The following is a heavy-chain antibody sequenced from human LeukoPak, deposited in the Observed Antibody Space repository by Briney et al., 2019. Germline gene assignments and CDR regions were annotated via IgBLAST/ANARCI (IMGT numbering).Heavy chain of an antibody. CDR2: ISSSSSYV. D-gene: IGHD6-13*01. J-gene: IGHJ4*02. V-gene: IGHV3-21*01. CDR1: GFTFNDYG. CDR3: ARGGTIAAAGNA. Sequence: PGGSLRLSCAASGFTFNDYGMSWVRQAPGKGLGWVSSISSSSSYVYYADSVKGRFTISRDNAKNSLYLQMNSLRAEDTAVYYCARGGTIAAAGNAWGQGTLVTVSS.